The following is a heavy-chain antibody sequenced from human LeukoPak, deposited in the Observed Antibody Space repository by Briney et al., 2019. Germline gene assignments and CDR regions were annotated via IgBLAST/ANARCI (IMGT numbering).Heavy chain of an antibody. CDR3: ARARTTRGFDY. CDR1: GFTFTGYE. V-gene: IGHV3-48*03. D-gene: IGHD4-17*01. J-gene: IGHJ4*02. CDR2: ISSTGSTM. Sequence: PGGALRLSCAASGFTFTGYEMNWVRQAPGKGLEWVSSISSTGSTMYYADSVKGRLTISRDNAKNSLYLQMNSLRAEDTAVYYCARARTTRGFDYWGQGTLVTVSS.